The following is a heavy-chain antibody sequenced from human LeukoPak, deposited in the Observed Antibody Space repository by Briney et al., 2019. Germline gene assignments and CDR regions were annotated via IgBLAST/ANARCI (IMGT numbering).Heavy chain of an antibody. V-gene: IGHV4-34*01. CDR3: ARRWNWGVFDY. D-gene: IGHD7-27*01. CDR1: GGSFSGYY. J-gene: IGHJ4*02. Sequence: SETLSLTCAVYGGSFSGYYWSWIRQPPGKGLEWIGEINHSGSTNYNPSLKSRVTISVDTSKNQFSLKLSSVAAADTAVYYCARRWNWGVFDYWGQGTLVTVSS. CDR2: INHSGST.